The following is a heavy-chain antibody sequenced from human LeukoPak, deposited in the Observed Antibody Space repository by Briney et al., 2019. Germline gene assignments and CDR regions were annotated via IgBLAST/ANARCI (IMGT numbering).Heavy chain of an antibody. CDR2: IWNDGSNK. V-gene: IGHV3-33*01. J-gene: IGHJ3*02. CDR1: GFTFTSYG. CDR3: ARPSGTWGAFDI. Sequence: GGSLRLSCAASGFTFTSYGMHWVRQAPGKGLEWVAVIWNDGSNKYYADSVKGRFTISRDNSRNTLYLQMNSLRVEDMAVYYCARPSGTWGAFDIWGQGTMVTVSS. D-gene: IGHD1-7*01.